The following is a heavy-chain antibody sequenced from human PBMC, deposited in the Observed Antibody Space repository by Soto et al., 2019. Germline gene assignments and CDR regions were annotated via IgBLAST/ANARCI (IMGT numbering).Heavy chain of an antibody. D-gene: IGHD2-15*01. J-gene: IGHJ6*02. V-gene: IGHV3-30-3*01. CDR3: ARAGCDGGTCYTLVGLRYGMDV. Sequence: QVQLVESGGGVVQPGRSLRLSCAASGFTFSNYAMYWVRQAPGKGLEWVAVISYDGNNKYYADSVKGRFTISRDNAKKARYLQRNSLRAEDTAVYYCARAGCDGGTCYTLVGLRYGMDVWGQGTTVTVSS. CDR1: GFTFSNYA. CDR2: ISYDGNNK.